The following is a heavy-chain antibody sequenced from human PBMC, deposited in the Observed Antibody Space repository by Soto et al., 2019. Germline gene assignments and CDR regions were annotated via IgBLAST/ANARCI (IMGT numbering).Heavy chain of an antibody. D-gene: IGHD3-9*01. CDR2: IDTSGHNT. V-gene: IGHV3-23*01. J-gene: IGHJ4*02. CDR3: AKAVGEYLYFFNY. Sequence: EVQVLESGGGLIQPGGSLRLSCAFSGLTFSRYAASWVRQAPGKGLEWVSGIDTSGHNTYYADSVKGRFTIASDSSNKTLFLQMNNLGAEDTAVYYCAKAVGEYLYFFNYWGQGILVTVSS. CDR1: GLTFSRYA.